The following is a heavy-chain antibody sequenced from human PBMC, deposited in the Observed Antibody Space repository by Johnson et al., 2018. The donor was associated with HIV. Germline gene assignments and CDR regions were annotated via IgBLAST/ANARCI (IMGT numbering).Heavy chain of an antibody. Sequence: VQLVESGGGLVQPGGSLRLSCAASGFAFSSYAMTWVRQAPGKGLEWVSAISGSGGSTYYADSVKGQFTISRDNSKNTLYLQMYSLRAEDTAIYYCAKGRSSSSWYLAGAFDIWGQGTMVTVSS. CDR1: GFAFSSYA. D-gene: IGHD6-13*01. CDR3: AKGRSSSSWYLAGAFDI. CDR2: ISGSGGST. V-gene: IGHV3-23*04. J-gene: IGHJ3*02.